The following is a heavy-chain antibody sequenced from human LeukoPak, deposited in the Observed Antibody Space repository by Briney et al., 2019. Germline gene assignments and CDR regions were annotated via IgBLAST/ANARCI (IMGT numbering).Heavy chain of an antibody. D-gene: IGHD3-22*01. CDR1: GYKFVSQW. CDR2: IYPDDSDT. V-gene: IGHV5-51*01. J-gene: IGHJ4*02. Sequence: GESLKISCQASGYKFVSQWIGWVRQRPGKGLEWMGIIYPDDSDTRYSPSFQGQVTISADKSISTAYLQWSSLKASDTAMYYCARLIYDSSGYYQSPLDYWGQGTLVTVSS. CDR3: ARLIYDSSGYYQSPLDY.